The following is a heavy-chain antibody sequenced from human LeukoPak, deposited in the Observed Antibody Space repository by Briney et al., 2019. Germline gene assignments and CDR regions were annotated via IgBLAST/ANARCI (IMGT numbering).Heavy chain of an antibody. CDR2: IYYSGST. CDR1: GGSFSGYY. J-gene: IGHJ5*02. V-gene: IGHV4-30-4*08. CDR3: ARVVVVVVAATGWFDP. D-gene: IGHD2-15*01. Sequence: SETLSLTCAVYGGSFSGYYWSWIRQPPGKGLEWIGYIYYSGSTYYNPSLKSRVAISVDTSKNQFSLKLSSVTAADTAVYYCARVVVVVVAATGWFDPWGQGTLVTVSS.